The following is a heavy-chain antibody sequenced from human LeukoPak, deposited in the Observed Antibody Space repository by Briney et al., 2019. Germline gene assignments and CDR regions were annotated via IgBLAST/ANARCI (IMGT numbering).Heavy chain of an antibody. CDR1: GGSFSGYY. V-gene: IGHV4-34*01. Sequence: PSETLSLTCAVYGGSFSGYYWSWIRQPPGKGLEWIGEINHSGSTNYNPSLKSRVTISVDTSKNQFSLKLSSVTAADTAVYYCARGRLNGFRLELFGGDDYWGQGTLVTVSS. J-gene: IGHJ4*02. CDR2: INHSGST. CDR3: ARGRLNGFRLELFGGDDY. D-gene: IGHD1-26*01.